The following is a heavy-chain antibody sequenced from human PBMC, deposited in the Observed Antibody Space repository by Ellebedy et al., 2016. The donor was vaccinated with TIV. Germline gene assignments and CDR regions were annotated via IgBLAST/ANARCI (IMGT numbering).Heavy chain of an antibody. J-gene: IGHJ4*02. Sequence: SETLSLXCTVSGGSVSSGSYYWGWIRQPPGKGLEWIGSVSYFGDTNYNPSLKSRVTMSVDTSKNQFSLRLTSVTAADTAVHYCCLILRSGSLITGVYWGQGSLVTVSS. CDR3: CLILRSGSLITGVY. CDR2: VSYFGDT. CDR1: GGSVSSGSYY. D-gene: IGHD3-10*02. V-gene: IGHV4-39*07.